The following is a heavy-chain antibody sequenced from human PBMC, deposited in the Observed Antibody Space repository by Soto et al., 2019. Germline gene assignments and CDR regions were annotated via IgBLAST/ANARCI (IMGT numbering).Heavy chain of an antibody. CDR2: ISSSGSTI. Sequence: QVQLVESGGGLVKPGGSLRLSCAASGFTFSDYYMSWIRQAPGKGLEWVSYISSSGSTIYSADSVKGRFTISRDKAKNSLYLQMNSLRAEDTAVYYCARDLYSGSYYWFDPWGQGTLVTVSS. D-gene: IGHD1-26*01. V-gene: IGHV3-11*01. CDR1: GFTFSDYY. J-gene: IGHJ5*02. CDR3: ARDLYSGSYYWFDP.